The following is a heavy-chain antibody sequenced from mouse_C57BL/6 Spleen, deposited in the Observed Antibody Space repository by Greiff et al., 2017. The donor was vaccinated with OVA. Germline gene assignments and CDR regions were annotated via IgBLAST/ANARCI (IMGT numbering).Heavy chain of an antibody. J-gene: IGHJ3*01. Sequence: QVQLQQSGPELVKPGASVKLSCKASGYAFSSSWMNWVKQRPGKGLEWIGRIYPGDGDTNYKGKFKGKATLTADKSSSTAYMQLSSLTSEDSSVYFCARYDYDVAYWGQGTLVTVSA. CDR3: ARYDYDVAY. V-gene: IGHV1-82*01. CDR1: GYAFSSSW. D-gene: IGHD2-4*01. CDR2: IYPGDGDT.